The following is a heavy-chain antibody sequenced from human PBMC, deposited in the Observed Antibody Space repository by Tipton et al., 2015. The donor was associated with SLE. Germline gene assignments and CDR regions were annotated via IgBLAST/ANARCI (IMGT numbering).Heavy chain of an antibody. CDR1: GGSFSVYY. CDR3: ARRCAKGLGY. V-gene: IGHV4-34*01. Sequence: TLSLTCAFYGGSFSVYYWTWIRQPPGRGLGWIGEINHSGSTNYNPSLKSRVTISVDTSKNQFSLKLRSVTAADAAVYYCARRCAKGLGYWGQGTLVTVCS. D-gene: IGHD4/OR15-4a*01. J-gene: IGHJ4*02. CDR2: INHSGST.